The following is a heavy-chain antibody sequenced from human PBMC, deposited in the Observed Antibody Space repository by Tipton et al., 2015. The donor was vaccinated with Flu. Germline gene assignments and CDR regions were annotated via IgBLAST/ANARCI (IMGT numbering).Heavy chain of an antibody. CDR2: IFHTGST. V-gene: IGHV4-38-2*02. Sequence: LRLSCTISGDSISSDYYWGWIRQPPGKGLEWIGNIFHTGSTYHSPSLKSRVAISLDTFQNQFSLKLTSVTAADTAVYYCATTTYYYGSGSHDYWGQGTLVTVSS. CDR3: ATTTYYYGSGSHDY. D-gene: IGHD3-10*01. J-gene: IGHJ4*02. CDR1: GDSISSDYY.